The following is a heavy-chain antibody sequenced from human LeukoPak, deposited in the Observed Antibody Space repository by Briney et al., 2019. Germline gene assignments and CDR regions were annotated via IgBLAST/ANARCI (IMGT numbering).Heavy chain of an antibody. D-gene: IGHD2-15*01. V-gene: IGHV1-3*03. CDR3: ARGEGCSGGSCQNWFDP. Sequence: ASVKVSCKASGYTFNTYAIHWVRQAPGQRLEWMGWINAGNGYTPYSQEFQGRVTITRDTSASTAYMELSSLRSEDMAVYYCARGEGCSGGSCQNWFDPWGQGTLVTVSS. J-gene: IGHJ5*02. CDR1: GYTFNTYA. CDR2: INAGNGYT.